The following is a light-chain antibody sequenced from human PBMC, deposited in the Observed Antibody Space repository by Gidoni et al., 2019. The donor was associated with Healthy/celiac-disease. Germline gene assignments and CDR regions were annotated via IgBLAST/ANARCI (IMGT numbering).Light chain of an antibody. CDR1: SSDVGGDNS. CDR3: SSYTSSSTRV. Sequence: QSALTQPASVSGSPGQSITISCTGTSSDVGGDNSVSWYHQHQGKVPKLMLYEVSNRPSGFSNRFSGSQSGNTASLTISGLQAEVEAYYYCSSYTSSSTRVFGTGTKVTVL. CDR2: EVS. V-gene: IGLV2-14*01. J-gene: IGLJ1*01.